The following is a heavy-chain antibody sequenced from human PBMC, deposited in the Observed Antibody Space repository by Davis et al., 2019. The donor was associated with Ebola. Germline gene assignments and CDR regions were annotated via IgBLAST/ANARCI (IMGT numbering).Heavy chain of an antibody. CDR1: GYTFTSYD. V-gene: IGHV1-8*01. J-gene: IGHJ4*02. Sequence: ASVKVSCKASGYTFTSYDINWVRQATGQGLEWMGWMNPNSGNTGYAQKFQGRVTMTTDTSTSTAYMELRSLRSDDTAVYYCARDGYCSGGSCYLSQNKLDYWGQGTLVTVSS. CDR2: MNPNSGNT. CDR3: ARDGYCSGGSCYLSQNKLDY. D-gene: IGHD2-15*01.